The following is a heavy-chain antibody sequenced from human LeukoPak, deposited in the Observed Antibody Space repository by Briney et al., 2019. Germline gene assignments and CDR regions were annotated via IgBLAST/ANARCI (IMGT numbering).Heavy chain of an antibody. CDR1: GYAFTSYG. V-gene: IGHV1-18*04. CDR2: ISAYNGNT. CDR3: ARVRLGNSSPYYYGMDV. Sequence: EASVKVSCKATGYAFTSYGISWVRQAPGRGLEWMGWISAYNGNTNYAQKLQGRVTMITDTSTSTAYMELRSLRSDDTAVYYCARVRLGNSSPYYYGMDVWGKGTTVTVSS. J-gene: IGHJ6*04. D-gene: IGHD6-13*01.